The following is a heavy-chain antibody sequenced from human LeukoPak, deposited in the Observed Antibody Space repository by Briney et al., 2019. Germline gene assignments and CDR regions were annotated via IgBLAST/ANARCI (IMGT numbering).Heavy chain of an antibody. V-gene: IGHV1-69*05. CDR3: ATHDSSGYYGTGYFQH. CDR1: GGTFSSYA. D-gene: IGHD3-22*01. CDR2: IIPIFGAA. J-gene: IGHJ1*01. Sequence: SVKVSCKASGGTFSSYAISWVRQAPGQGLEWMGRIIPIFGAANYAQKFQGRVTITTDESTSTAYMELSSLRSEDTAVYYCATHDSSGYYGTGYFQHWGQGTLVTVSS.